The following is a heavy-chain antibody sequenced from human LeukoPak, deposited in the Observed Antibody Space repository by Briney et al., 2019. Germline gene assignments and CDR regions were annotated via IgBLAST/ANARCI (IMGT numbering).Heavy chain of an antibody. CDR1: GASISSSDYC. CDR2: LYYGDNT. CDR3: TRETVEFGEPADYYYRGMDV. J-gene: IGHJ6*04. D-gene: IGHD3-10*01. V-gene: IGHV4-30-4*01. Sequence: SQTLSLTCTVSGASISSSDYCWSWIRQSPGKGLEWIGYLYYGDNTYYNPSLQSRVTISVDTSKNHFSLKLGSVTAADTAVYYCTRETVEFGEPADYYYRGMDVWGKGTTVIVSS.